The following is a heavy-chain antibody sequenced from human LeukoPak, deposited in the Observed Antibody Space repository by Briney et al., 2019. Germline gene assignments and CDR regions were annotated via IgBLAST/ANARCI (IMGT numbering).Heavy chain of an antibody. Sequence: GGSLRLSCAASGFTFSSYAMSWVRQAPGKGLEWVSAISGSGGSTYYADSVKGRFTISRDNSKNTLYLQMNSLRAEDTAVYYCANARLRHWDYFDYWGQGTLVTVSS. J-gene: IGHJ4*02. D-gene: IGHD7-27*01. CDR1: GFTFSSYA. CDR2: ISGSGGST. V-gene: IGHV3-23*01. CDR3: ANARLRHWDYFDY.